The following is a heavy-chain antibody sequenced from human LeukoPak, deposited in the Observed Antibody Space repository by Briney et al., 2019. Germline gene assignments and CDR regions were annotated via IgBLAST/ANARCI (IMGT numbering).Heavy chain of an antibody. D-gene: IGHD6-13*01. J-gene: IGHJ5*02. V-gene: IGHV4-34*01. Sequence: SETLSLTCAVYGGSLSGYYWSWIRQPPGKGLEWIGEINHSGSTNYNPSLKSRVTISVDTSKNQFSLKLSSVTAADTAVYYCARDHGYIAAADNNWFDPWGQGTLVTVSS. CDR1: GGSLSGYY. CDR2: INHSGST. CDR3: ARDHGYIAAADNNWFDP.